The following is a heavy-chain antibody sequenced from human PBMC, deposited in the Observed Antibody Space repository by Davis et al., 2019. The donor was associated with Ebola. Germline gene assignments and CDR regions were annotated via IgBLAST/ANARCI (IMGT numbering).Heavy chain of an antibody. CDR2: MFYSGST. Sequence: GSLRLSCTVSGGSISRNTNYWGWIRQPPGKGLEWIGSIGSMFYSGSTKYNPSLKSRVIMSLDPSKNHFSLKLTSVTAADTAVYYCARRRIASRGYRFDPWGQGTLVTVSS. V-gene: IGHV4-39*02. CDR3: ARRRIASRGYRFDP. CDR1: GGSISRNTNY. D-gene: IGHD3-10*01. J-gene: IGHJ5*02.